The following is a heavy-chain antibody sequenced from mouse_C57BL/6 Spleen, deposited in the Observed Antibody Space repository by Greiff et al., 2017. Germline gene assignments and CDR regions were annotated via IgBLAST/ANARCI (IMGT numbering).Heavy chain of an antibody. V-gene: IGHV7-3*01. D-gene: IGHD3-3*01. Sequence: EVKLVESGGGLVQPGGSLSLSCAASGFTFTDYYMSWVRQPPGKALEWLGFIRNKANGYTTEYSASVKGRFTISRDNPQSILYLQMNALRAEDSATYYCARGDYYFDYWGQGTTLTVSS. CDR2: IRNKANGYTT. CDR1: GFTFTDYY. J-gene: IGHJ2*01. CDR3: ARGDYYFDY.